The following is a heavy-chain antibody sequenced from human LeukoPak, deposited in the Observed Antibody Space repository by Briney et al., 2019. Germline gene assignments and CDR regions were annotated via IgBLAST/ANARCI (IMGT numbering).Heavy chain of an antibody. CDR2: ISGSASST. CDR1: GFTFSSYA. CDR3: AKAAVPGTKYYFDY. D-gene: IGHD2-8*01. Sequence: GGSLRLSCAASGFTFSSYAMSWVRQAPGKGLEWVSCISGSASSTYYTDSVKGRFTISRDNSKNTLYLQMNTLRAEDTAVYYCAKAAVPGTKYYFDYWGQGTLVTVSS. J-gene: IGHJ4*02. V-gene: IGHV3-23*01.